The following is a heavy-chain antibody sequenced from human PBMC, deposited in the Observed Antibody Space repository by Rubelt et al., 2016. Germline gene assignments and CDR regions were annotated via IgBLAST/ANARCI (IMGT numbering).Heavy chain of an antibody. J-gene: IGHJ5*02. Sequence: MRRQQWGAGLFRPSQTLSLTCGVYGGSFSSYYWSWIRQPPGKGLEWIGYIYYSGTTNYNPSLKSRVSISVGTSKNQFSLKLSSVTAADPAVYYCARGRNCMASTCYSSNWFDTWGQGILVTVSS. D-gene: IGHD2-21*02. CDR2: IYYSGTT. CDR3: ARGRNCMASTCYSSNWFDT. CDR1: GGSFSSYY. V-gene: IGHV4-59*12.